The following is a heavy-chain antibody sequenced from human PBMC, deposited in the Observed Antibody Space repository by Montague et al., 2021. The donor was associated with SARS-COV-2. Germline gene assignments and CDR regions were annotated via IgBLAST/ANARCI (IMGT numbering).Heavy chain of an antibody. D-gene: IGHD5-24*01. J-gene: IGHJ5*02. CDR1: GGSMSDHY. CDR3: ARAVSVQRAVNWFDP. V-gene: IGHV4-59*11. Sequence: SETLSLTCTVSGGSMSDHYWAWIRQPPGKGLERPAYIYYSGGINSNASLKSQVTMSVDTSKNQFSLKLTSVTAADTAVYYCARAVSVQRAVNWFDPWGQGTLVTVSS. CDR2: IYYSGGI.